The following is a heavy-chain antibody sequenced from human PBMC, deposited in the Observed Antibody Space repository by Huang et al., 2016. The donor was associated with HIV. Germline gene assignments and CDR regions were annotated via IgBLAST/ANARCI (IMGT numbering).Heavy chain of an antibody. V-gene: IGHV1-18*04. D-gene: IGHD2-8*02. Sequence: QVSLMQSGAEVKKPGASVNGSCKASGNTFSNYGFSGVRQAPGQGLEWMGWIISDNGDRKYAQKVQDRITMTTDTSTSTAFLDLSSLRSDDTAIYYCASPNPSRSNYWGLDYWGQGTLVTVSS. J-gene: IGHJ4*02. CDR2: IISDNGDR. CDR3: ASPNPSRSNYWGLDY. CDR1: GNTFSNYG.